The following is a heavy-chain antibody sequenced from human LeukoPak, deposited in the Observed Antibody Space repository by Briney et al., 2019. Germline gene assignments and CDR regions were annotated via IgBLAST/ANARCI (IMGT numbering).Heavy chain of an antibody. CDR2: ISAYNGNT. CDR3: ARSAVADTLSAYYFGY. CDR1: GYTFITYD. Sequence: GASVKVSCKASGYTFITYDISWVRQAPGQGLEWMGWISAYNGNTNYAQKLQGRVTMTTESSTNTAYMELRSLRSGDTAVYYCARSAVADTLSAYYFGYWGQGTLVTVSS. D-gene: IGHD6-19*01. V-gene: IGHV1-18*01. J-gene: IGHJ4*02.